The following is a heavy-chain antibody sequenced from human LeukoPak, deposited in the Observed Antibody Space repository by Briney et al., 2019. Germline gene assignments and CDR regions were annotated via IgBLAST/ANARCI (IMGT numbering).Heavy chain of an antibody. Sequence: PGGSLRLSCAASGFTFSSYAMHWVRQAPGKGLEWVAVISYDGSNKYYADSVKGRFTISRDNSKNTLYLQMNSLRAEDTAVYYCARDPHIVVVTVVDYWGQGTLVTVSS. CDR1: GFTFSSYA. CDR2: ISYDGSNK. J-gene: IGHJ4*02. D-gene: IGHD2-21*02. CDR3: ARDPHIVVVTVVDY. V-gene: IGHV3-30*04.